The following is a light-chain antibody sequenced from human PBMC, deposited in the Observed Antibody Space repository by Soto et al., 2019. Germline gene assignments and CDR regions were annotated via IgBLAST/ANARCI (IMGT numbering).Light chain of an antibody. CDR3: QQYNVYWT. Sequence: DIQMTQSPSTLSASVGDRVTITCRASQSISSWLAWYQQKPGKAPKLLIYKASSLESGVPSRFNDSGSGTEFTLTIISLQPDDFATYYCQQYNVYWTFGQGTKVEIK. V-gene: IGKV1-5*03. CDR1: QSISSW. CDR2: KAS. J-gene: IGKJ1*01.